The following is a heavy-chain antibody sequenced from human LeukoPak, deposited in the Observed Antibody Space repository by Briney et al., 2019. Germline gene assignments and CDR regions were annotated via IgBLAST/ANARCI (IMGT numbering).Heavy chain of an antibody. CDR1: GFTFSSYA. D-gene: IGHD3-10*01. CDR3: ARSNREFASGSGDF. CDR2: ISGSGGST. Sequence: GGSLRLSCAASGFTFSSYAMSWVRQAPGKGLEWVSAISGSGGSTYYADSVKGRFTISRDNSKNTMFLQMNSLRAEDTAVYYCARSNREFASGSGDFWGQGTLVTVSS. V-gene: IGHV3-23*01. J-gene: IGHJ4*02.